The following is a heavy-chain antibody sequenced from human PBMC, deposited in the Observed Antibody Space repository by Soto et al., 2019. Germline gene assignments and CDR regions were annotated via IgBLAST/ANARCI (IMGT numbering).Heavy chain of an antibody. Sequence: ASVNVSCKASGYTFTGYYMHWVRQAPGQGLEWMGWINPNSGGTNYAQKFQGRVTMTRDTSISTAYMELSRLRSDDTAVYYCARVDDFWSGAPYYYYGMDVWGQGTTVTVS. D-gene: IGHD3-3*01. CDR2: INPNSGGT. CDR1: GYTFTGYY. J-gene: IGHJ6*02. CDR3: ARVDDFWSGAPYYYYGMDV. V-gene: IGHV1-2*02.